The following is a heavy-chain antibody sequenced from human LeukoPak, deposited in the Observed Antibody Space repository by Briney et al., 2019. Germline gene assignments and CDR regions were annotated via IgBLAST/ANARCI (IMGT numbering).Heavy chain of an antibody. V-gene: IGHV1-46*01. J-gene: IGHJ4*02. Sequence: ASVTVSCKASGYTFTSYYMHWVRQAPGQGLEGMGIINPSGGSTSCAQKFQGRVTMTRDMSTSTVYMELSSLRSEDTAVYYCASAGGGYATNFDYWGQGTLVTVSS. CDR2: INPSGGST. CDR3: ASAGGGYATNFDY. CDR1: GYTFTSYY. D-gene: IGHD3-16*01.